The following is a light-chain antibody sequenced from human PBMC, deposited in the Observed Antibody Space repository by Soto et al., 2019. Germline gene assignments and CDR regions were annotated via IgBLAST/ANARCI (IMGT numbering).Light chain of an antibody. CDR1: HDINIY. Sequence: DVQMTQSPSSLSASVGDRVTITCRAGHDINIYLAWYQQKPGKVPELLIDAASILQTGVPSRFRGSGSGTDFTLTISSLQTEDVATYYCQKYDRAPLAFGGGTKVEIK. CDR3: QKYDRAPLA. V-gene: IGKV1-27*01. J-gene: IGKJ4*01. CDR2: AAS.